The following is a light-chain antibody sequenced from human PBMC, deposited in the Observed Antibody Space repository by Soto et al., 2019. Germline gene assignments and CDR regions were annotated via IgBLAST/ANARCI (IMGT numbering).Light chain of an antibody. J-gene: IGLJ2*01. CDR2: DVN. V-gene: IGLV2-14*01. CDR3: SSYTSSSTLAVV. CDR1: SGDVGGYNY. Sequence: QSALTQPASVSGSPGQSITISCTETSGDVGGYNYVSWYQQHPGKTPKLMIYDVNNRPSGVSNRFSGSKSGNTASLTISGLRAEDEADYYCSSYTSSSTLAVVFGGGTKVTVL.